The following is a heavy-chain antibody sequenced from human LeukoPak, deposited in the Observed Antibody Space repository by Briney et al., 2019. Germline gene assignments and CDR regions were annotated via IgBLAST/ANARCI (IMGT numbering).Heavy chain of an antibody. Sequence: SETLSLTCTVSGGSISSGGYYWSWIRQPPGKGLEWIGYIYHSGSTYYNPSLKSRVTISVDRSKNQFSLKLSSVTAADTAVYYCARLPRGHNWNFGVLGYWGQGTLVTVSS. CDR1: GGSISSGGYY. CDR2: IYHSGST. J-gene: IGHJ4*02. V-gene: IGHV4-30-2*01. CDR3: ARLPRGHNWNFGVLGY. D-gene: IGHD1-7*01.